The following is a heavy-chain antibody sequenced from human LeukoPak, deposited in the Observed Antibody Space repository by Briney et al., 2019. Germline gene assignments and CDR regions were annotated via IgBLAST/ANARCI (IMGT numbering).Heavy chain of an antibody. D-gene: IGHD3-22*01. CDR2: IYTSGCT. J-gene: IGHJ4*02. CDR1: GGSISSYY. V-gene: IGHV4-4*07. Sequence: SSETLSLTCTVSGGSISSYYWSWIRQPAGKGLEWIGRIYTSGCTNYNPSLKSRVTMSVDTPKNQFSLKLSSVTAADTAVYYCASGPVYYDSSGTDYWGQGTLVTVSS. CDR3: ASGPVYYDSSGTDY.